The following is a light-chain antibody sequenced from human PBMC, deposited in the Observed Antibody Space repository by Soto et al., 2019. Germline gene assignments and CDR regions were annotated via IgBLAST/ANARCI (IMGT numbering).Light chain of an antibody. CDR3: SSYTSSNTLV. Sequence: QSALTQPASVSGSPGQSITISCTGTSSDVGGYNYVSWYQQHPGKVPKLMIYEVSNRPSGVSNRFSVSKSDNTASLTISGLQAEDEADYYCSSYTSSNTLVFGEGTKLTVL. V-gene: IGLV2-14*01. CDR1: SSDVGGYNY. J-gene: IGLJ2*01. CDR2: EVS.